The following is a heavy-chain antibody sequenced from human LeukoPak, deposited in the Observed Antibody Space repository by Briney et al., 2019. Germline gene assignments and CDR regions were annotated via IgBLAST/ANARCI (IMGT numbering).Heavy chain of an antibody. J-gene: IGHJ4*02. CDR2: INSDGSWT. CDR3: ARDRSTVTGHCTGDNCYAELG. D-gene: IGHD2-15*01. Sequence: GGSLRLSCAASGNYWMHWVRQAPGKGLVWVSHINSDGSWTSYADSVKGRFTISRDNSKNILYLQMNSLRAEDTAVYYCARDRSTVTGHCTGDNCYAELGRGQGTQVIVSS. V-gene: IGHV3-74*01. CDR1: GNYW.